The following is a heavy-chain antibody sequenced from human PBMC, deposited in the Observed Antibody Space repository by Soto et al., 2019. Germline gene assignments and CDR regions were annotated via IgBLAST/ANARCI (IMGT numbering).Heavy chain of an antibody. CDR3: LMVTFSAMDV. D-gene: IGHD2-15*01. CDR1: GGSFSGYY. CDR2: INHIGRT. J-gene: IGHJ6*02. V-gene: IGHV4-34*01. Sequence: SETRSLTCDMYGGSFSGYYWTWIRQPPGKGLEWIGEINHIGRTNYNPSLKSRVTIVLDTSKNQFSLKLTSVTAADTAVYYCLMVTFSAMDVWGQGTTVT.